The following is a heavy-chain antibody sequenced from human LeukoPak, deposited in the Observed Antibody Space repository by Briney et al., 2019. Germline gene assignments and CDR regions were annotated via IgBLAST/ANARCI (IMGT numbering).Heavy chain of an antibody. CDR2: INHSGST. J-gene: IGHJ5*02. V-gene: IGHV4-34*01. Sequence: SETLSLTCAVYGGSFSGYYWSWIRQPPGKGLEWIGEINHSGSTNYNPSLKSRVTISVDTSKNQFSLKLSSVTAADTAVYYCARRGIIEYYYDSSARRNWFDPWGQGTLVTVSS. CDR3: ARRGIIEYYYDSSARRNWFDP. CDR1: GGSFSGYY. D-gene: IGHD3-22*01.